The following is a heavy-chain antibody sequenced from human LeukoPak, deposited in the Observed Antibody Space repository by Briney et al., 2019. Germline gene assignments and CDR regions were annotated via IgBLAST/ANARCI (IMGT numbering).Heavy chain of an antibody. CDR1: GSTLSHYG. D-gene: IGHD2-21*02. CDR2: ISGSGGST. J-gene: IGHJ4*02. Sequence: GGSLRLSCAASGSTLSHYGMTWVRQAPGKGLEWVSAISGSGGSTYYAGSVKGRFTISRDNSKNTLYLQMNSLRADDTAVYYCAKSHHVTAIDYWGQGTLVTVSS. CDR3: AKSHHVTAIDY. V-gene: IGHV3-23*01.